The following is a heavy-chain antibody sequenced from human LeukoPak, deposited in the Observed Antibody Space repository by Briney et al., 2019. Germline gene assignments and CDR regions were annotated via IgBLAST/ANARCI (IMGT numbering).Heavy chain of an antibody. CDR1: GFTFSRHA. Sequence: GGSLRLSCAASGFTFSRHAMHWVRQAPGKGLEWVAVIWYDGSNKYYADSVKGRSTIARDNSNNTLYLQLNSLGADDTAVYYCAKVTDSSGYFPSDYWGQGTLVTVSS. CDR3: AKVTDSSGYFPSDY. D-gene: IGHD3-22*01. V-gene: IGHV3-33*06. CDR2: IWYDGSNK. J-gene: IGHJ4*02.